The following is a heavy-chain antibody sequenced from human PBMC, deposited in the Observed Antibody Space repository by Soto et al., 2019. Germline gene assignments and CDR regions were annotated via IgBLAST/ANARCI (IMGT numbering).Heavy chain of an antibody. CDR3: AKDQAPGIAAAWDNWFDP. J-gene: IGHJ5*02. CDR1: GFTFSIYA. D-gene: IGHD6-13*01. CDR2: ISVSGGST. V-gene: IGHV3-23*01. Sequence: WSLRLSCAASGFTFSIYAMSWVRQAPGKGLEWVSAISVSGGSTYYADSVKGRFTISRDNSKNTLYLQMNSLGAEDTAVYYCAKDQAPGIAAAWDNWFDPWGQGTLVTVSS.